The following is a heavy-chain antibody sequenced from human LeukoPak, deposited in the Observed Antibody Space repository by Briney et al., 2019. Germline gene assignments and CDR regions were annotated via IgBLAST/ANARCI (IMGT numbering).Heavy chain of an antibody. CDR2: ISYDGSNK. V-gene: IGHV3-30-3*01. CDR3: ARDLMSGEVVPAATPFDY. CDR1: GFTFITYA. Sequence: PGGSLRLSCAASGFTFITYAMHWVRQAPGKGLEWVAVISYDGSNKYYADSVKGRFTISRDNSKNTLYLQMNSLRAEDTAVYYCARDLMSGEVVPAATPFDYWGQGTLVTVSS. J-gene: IGHJ4*02. D-gene: IGHD2-2*02.